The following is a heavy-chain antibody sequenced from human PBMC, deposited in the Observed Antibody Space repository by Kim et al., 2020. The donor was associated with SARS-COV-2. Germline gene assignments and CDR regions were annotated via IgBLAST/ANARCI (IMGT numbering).Heavy chain of an antibody. Sequence: SETLSLTCAVYGGSFSEYNWSWIRQPPGQGLEWIGEINHSGSTNVSPSLKSRITISVDTSKSQFSLRLKSMTATDTAVYYCARGRAGVVPAPVLGLGPFYDYYAMDVWGRGTPVAVSS. CDR1: GGSFSEYN. CDR3: ARGRAGVVPAPVLGLGPFYDYYAMDV. CDR2: INHSGST. D-gene: IGHD2-2*01. V-gene: IGHV4-34*01. J-gene: IGHJ6*02.